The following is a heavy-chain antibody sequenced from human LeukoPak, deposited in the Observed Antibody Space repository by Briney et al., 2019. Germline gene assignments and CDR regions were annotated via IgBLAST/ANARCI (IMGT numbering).Heavy chain of an antibody. CDR2: IRSKVYGGTA. V-gene: IGHV3-49*03. Sequence: GGSLRLSCTTSGFTFGDYGMSWFRQAPGKGLEWVGFIRSKVYGGTAEYAASVKGRFTISRDDSKSIAYLQMNSLKTEDTAVYYCTRGGYYDYWGQGTLVTVSS. CDR1: GFTFGDYG. J-gene: IGHJ4*02. CDR3: TRGGYYDY.